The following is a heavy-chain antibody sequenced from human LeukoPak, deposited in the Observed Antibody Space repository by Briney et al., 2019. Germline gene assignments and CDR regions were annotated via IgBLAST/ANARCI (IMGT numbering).Heavy chain of an antibody. J-gene: IGHJ6*02. CDR2: IYYSKNT. Sequence: SETLSLTCTVSGGSISSYYWSWIRQPPGKGLEWIGYIYYSKNTNYNPSLKSRVTISVDTSKNQFSLKLSSVTAADTAVYYCARDERGLTSSWGYSNYYYYGMDVWGQGTTVTVSS. CDR3: ARDERGLTSSWGYSNYYYYGMDV. CDR1: GGSISSYY. V-gene: IGHV4-59*01. D-gene: IGHD7-27*01.